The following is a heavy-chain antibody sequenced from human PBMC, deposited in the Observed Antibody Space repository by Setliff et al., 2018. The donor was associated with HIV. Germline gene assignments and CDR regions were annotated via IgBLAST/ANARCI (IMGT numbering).Heavy chain of an antibody. CDR3: ARGLGGLEWVKRHGDAFEI. CDR2: MNPNSGNT. Sequence: ASVKVSCKASGYTFTSYDINWVRQATGQGLAWMGWMNPNSGNTGYAQKFQGRVSMTRNISISTAYMELKSLTSEDTAVYFCARGLGGLEWVKRHGDAFEIWGQGTMVTVSS. V-gene: IGHV1-8*02. CDR1: GYTFTSYD. J-gene: IGHJ3*02. D-gene: IGHD3-3*01.